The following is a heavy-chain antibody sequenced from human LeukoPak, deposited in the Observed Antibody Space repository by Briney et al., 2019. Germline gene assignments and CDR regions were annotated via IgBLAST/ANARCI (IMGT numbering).Heavy chain of an antibody. D-gene: IGHD2-2*01. V-gene: IGHV4-59*08. Sequence: SETLSLTCTVTGDSMGTYYWSFIRQPPGKGLEWIGYVYYSGSTNYNPSLKTRLHLSVDTSKNRFSLKLSSVTAADTAVYYCASSPRLTTSWFLFDSWGHGTLVTVSS. CDR2: VYYSGST. J-gene: IGHJ5*01. CDR3: ASSPRLTTSWFLFDS. CDR1: GDSMGTYY.